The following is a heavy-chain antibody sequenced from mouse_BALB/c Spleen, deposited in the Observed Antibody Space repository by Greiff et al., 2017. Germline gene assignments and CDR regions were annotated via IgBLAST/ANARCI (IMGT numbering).Heavy chain of an antibody. D-gene: IGHD1-1*01. Sequence: VQLQQSGTVLARPRASVKMSCKASGYTFTTYWMHWVKQRPGQGLEWIGAIYPGNSDTSYNQKFKGKAKLTAVTSTSTAYMELSSLTKEDSAVYYCTRDYGSTYWGQGTTLTVSS. CDR1: GYTFTTYW. V-gene: IGHV1-5*01. CDR3: TRDYGSTY. J-gene: IGHJ2*01. CDR2: IYPGNSDT.